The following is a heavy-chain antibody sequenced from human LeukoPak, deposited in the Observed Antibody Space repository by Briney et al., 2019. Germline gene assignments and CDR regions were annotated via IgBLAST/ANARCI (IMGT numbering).Heavy chain of an antibody. Sequence: PSEALSLTCAVYGGSFSGYYWSWIRQPPGKGLEWIGEINHSGSTNYNPSLKSRVTISVDTSKNQFSLKLSSVTAADTAVYYCARGRNWNYARYYYYMDVWGKGTTVTVSS. CDR1: GGSFSGYY. V-gene: IGHV4-34*01. CDR2: INHSGST. CDR3: ARGRNWNYARYYYYMDV. D-gene: IGHD1-7*01. J-gene: IGHJ6*03.